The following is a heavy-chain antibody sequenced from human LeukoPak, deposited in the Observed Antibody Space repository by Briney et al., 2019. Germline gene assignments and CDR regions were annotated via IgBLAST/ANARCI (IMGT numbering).Heavy chain of an antibody. CDR1: GDSISSSSYY. CDR3: ASTIVMATAITFDY. D-gene: IGHD2-21*02. V-gene: IGHV4-39*01. CDR2: ISYTGDT. Sequence: SETLSLTCTVSGDSISSSSYYWGWIRQPPGKGLEWIGSISYTGDTYYSPSLRSRVTISVDTSQNQFSLKLTSVTAADTAVYYCASTIVMATAITFDYWGQGTPVTVSS. J-gene: IGHJ4*02.